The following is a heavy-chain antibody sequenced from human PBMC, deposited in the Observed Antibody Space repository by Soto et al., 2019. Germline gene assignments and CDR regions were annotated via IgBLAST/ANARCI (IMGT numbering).Heavy chain of an antibody. CDR1: GFTVSGNY. Sequence: XGSLRLSFAASGFTVSGNYMSWVRQAPGKGLEWVSAFYSGGSTYYADSVKGRFTISRDSSKNTLYLQMNSLRGEDTAVYYCARDGRLYYDFWTPLAGMDVWGQGTTVTVSS. V-gene: IGHV3-53*01. D-gene: IGHD3-3*01. CDR3: ARDGRLYYDFWTPLAGMDV. J-gene: IGHJ6*02. CDR2: FYSGGST.